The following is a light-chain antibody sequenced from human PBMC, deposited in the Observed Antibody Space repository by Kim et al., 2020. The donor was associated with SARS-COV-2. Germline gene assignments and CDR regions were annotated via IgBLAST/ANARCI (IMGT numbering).Light chain of an antibody. CDR2: LGS. Sequence: EPDSSSCRSSQSGVQSNGYNYLEWYLQKAGQSPQRLIYLGSKRASGVPDRVSGSGSGTDFTLKISSVEAEDVGVYYCMQALQTPQTLGQGTKLEIK. J-gene: IGKJ2*01. V-gene: IGKV2-28*01. CDR3: MQALQTPQT. CDR1: QSGVQSNGYNY.